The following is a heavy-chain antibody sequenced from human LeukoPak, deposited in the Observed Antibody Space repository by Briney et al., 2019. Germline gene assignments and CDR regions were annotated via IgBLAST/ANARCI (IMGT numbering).Heavy chain of an antibody. Sequence: ASVKVSCKASGYTLTTYDINWVRQAPGQGLEWMGWISAYNGNTNYAQKLQGRVTMTTDTSTSTAYMELRSLRSDDTAVYYCARDQGGSSWYDPDFDYWGQGTLVTVSS. D-gene: IGHD6-13*01. CDR2: ISAYNGNT. CDR3: ARDQGGSSWYDPDFDY. V-gene: IGHV1-18*01. CDR1: GYTLTTYD. J-gene: IGHJ4*02.